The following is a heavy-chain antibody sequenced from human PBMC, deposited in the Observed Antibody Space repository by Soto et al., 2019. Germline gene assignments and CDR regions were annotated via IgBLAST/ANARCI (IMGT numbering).Heavy chain of an antibody. CDR3: ASARHLEQQLAPYYYYGMDV. V-gene: IGHV4-4*02. CDR2: IYHSGST. CDR1: GGSISSSNW. D-gene: IGHD6-13*01. J-gene: IGHJ6*02. Sequence: QVQLQESGPGLVKPSGTLSLTCAVSGGSISSSNWWSWVRQPPGKGLEWIGEIYHSGSTNYNPSLKSRVTISVDKSKNQFSLKLSSVTAADTAVYYCASARHLEQQLAPYYYYGMDVWGQGTTVTVSS.